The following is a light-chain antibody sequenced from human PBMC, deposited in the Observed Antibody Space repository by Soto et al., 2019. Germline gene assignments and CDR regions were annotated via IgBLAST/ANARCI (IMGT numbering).Light chain of an antibody. CDR3: ETWDFNTRV. J-gene: IGLJ3*02. V-gene: IGLV4-60*02. CDR1: SGHSSYI. CDR2: LEGSGSY. Sequence: QLVLTQSSSASASLGSSVKLTCTLSSGHSSYIIAWHQRQPGKAPRYLMKLEGSGSYNKGSGVPDRFSGSSSGADRYLTISNLQFEDEADYYCETWDFNTRVFGGGTKLTVL.